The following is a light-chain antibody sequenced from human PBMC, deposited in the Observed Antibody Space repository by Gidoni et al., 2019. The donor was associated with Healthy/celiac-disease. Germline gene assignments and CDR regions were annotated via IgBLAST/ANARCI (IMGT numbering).Light chain of an antibody. CDR3: QQFKSYPT. CDR2: DAT. V-gene: IGKV1-13*02. J-gene: IGKJ5*01. Sequence: AIQLTQSPSSLSASVGDRVTITCRASQSISSALAWYQQRPGKAPKLLIYDATSLESGVPSRFSGSGSGTDITLSSSRLQAEDFATYYCQQFKSYPTFGQGTRLEIK. CDR1: QSISSA.